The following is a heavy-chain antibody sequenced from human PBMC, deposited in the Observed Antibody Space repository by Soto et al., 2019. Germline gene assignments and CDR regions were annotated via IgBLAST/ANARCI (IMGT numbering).Heavy chain of an antibody. CDR3: ARGAKLSSSWRFDY. CDR2: ISSSSSYI. CDR1: VFTFSSYS. V-gene: IGHV3-21*01. Sequence: GGSLRLSCAASVFTFSSYSMNWVRQAPGKGLEWVSSISSSSSYIYYADSVKGRFTISRDNAKNSLYLQMNSLRAEDTAVYYCARGAKLSSSWRFDYWGQGTLVTVSS. D-gene: IGHD6-13*01. J-gene: IGHJ4*02.